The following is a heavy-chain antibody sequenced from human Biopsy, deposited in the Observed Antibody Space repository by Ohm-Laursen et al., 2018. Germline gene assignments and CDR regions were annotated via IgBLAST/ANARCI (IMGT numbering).Heavy chain of an antibody. D-gene: IGHD7-27*01. Sequence: SETLSLTCTVSGGSIKSYYWNWIRQPPGKGLEWIGYVYYTGSTDYNPSLKSRATISVDTSKNQFSLKVISVTAADTAVYYCARLTGDPSYWGQGILVTVSS. J-gene: IGHJ4*02. CDR3: ARLTGDPSY. V-gene: IGHV4-59*01. CDR2: VYYTGST. CDR1: GGSIKSYY.